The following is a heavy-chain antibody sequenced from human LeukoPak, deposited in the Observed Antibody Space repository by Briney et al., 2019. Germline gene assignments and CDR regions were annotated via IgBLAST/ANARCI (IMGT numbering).Heavy chain of an antibody. J-gene: IGHJ4*02. D-gene: IGHD3-10*01. CDR3: AKDESSFYYGSGSYYTGVDY. CDR2: IRYDGSNK. CDR1: GFTFSSYG. V-gene: IGHV3-30*02. Sequence: PGGSLRLSCAASGFTFSSYGMHWVRQAPGKGLEWVAFIRYDGSNKYYADSVKGRFTISRDNSKNTLYLQMNSLRAEDTAVYYCAKDESSFYYGSGSYYTGVDYWGQGTLVTVSS.